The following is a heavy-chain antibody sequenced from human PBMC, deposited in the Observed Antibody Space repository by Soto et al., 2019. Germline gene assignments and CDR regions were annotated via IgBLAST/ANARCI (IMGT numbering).Heavy chain of an antibody. J-gene: IGHJ6*02. CDR1: GGSVSSDY. D-gene: IGHD3-3*01. CDR2: IYLGGRP. CDR3: ASGEWFPRGHGMDV. Sequence: QVQLQESGPRLMKPSETLSLTCTVSGGSVSSDYWSWIRRPPGKRLEYIGFIYLGGRPNYNPSLESRVPVSADTSKTQLSPKLTSVTAADSAVYYCASGEWFPRGHGMDVWGRGTTVTLS. V-gene: IGHV4-59*02.